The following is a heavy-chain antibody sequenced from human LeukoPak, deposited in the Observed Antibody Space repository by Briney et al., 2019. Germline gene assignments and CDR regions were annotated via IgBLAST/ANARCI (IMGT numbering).Heavy chain of an antibody. J-gene: IGHJ4*02. CDR2: ISSSSSYI. CDR1: GFTFSNAW. CDR3: ARSLGIVVVVAATGLDY. D-gene: IGHD2-15*01. Sequence: GGSLRLSCAASGFTFSNAWMSWVRQAPGKGLEWVSSISSSSSYIYYADSVKGRFTISRDNAKNSLYLQMNSLRAEDTAVYYCARSLGIVVVVAATGLDYWGQGTLVTVSS. V-gene: IGHV3-21*01.